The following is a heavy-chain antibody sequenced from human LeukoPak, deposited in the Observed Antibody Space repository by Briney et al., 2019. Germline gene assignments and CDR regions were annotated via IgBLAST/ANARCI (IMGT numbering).Heavy chain of an antibody. V-gene: IGHV3-33*06. J-gene: IGHJ4*02. Sequence: GGSLRLSCAASGFTFSSYGMHWVRQAPGKGLEWVAVIWYDGSNKYYADSVKGRFTISRDNSKNTLYLQMSSLRAEDTAVYYCAKESRYTNYYFDYWGQGTLVTVSS. CDR2: IWYDGSNK. CDR3: AKESRYTNYYFDY. D-gene: IGHD1-1*01. CDR1: GFTFSSYG.